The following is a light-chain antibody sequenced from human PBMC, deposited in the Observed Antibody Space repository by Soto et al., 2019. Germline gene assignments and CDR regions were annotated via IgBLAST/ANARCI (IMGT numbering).Light chain of an antibody. J-gene: IGKJ1*01. CDR3: QQYGSSPWT. CDR1: QSITSNY. V-gene: IGKV3-20*01. Sequence: EIVLTQSPGTLSLSPGERATLSCRASQSITSNYLAWYQQKPGQAPRLLIYLASNRAAGIPDRFSGSGSGADFTLTINRLEPEDFAVYFCQQYGSSPWTFGQGTKVDIK. CDR2: LAS.